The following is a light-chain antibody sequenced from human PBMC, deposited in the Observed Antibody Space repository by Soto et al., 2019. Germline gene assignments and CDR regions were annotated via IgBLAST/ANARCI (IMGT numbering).Light chain of an antibody. CDR3: QSYYSSSPWT. Sequence: DIQMTQSPSTLSASVGDRVTITCRASQSVNSWLAWYQQKPGKAPKLLIYRASTLESGVTSRFSGSGSGTEFPLTISSLQPDDFATYYCQSYYSSSPWTFGQGTKVEIE. J-gene: IGKJ1*01. CDR2: RAS. CDR1: QSVNSW. V-gene: IGKV1-5*03.